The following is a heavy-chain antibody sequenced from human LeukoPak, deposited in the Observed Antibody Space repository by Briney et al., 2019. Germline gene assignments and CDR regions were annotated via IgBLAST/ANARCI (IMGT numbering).Heavy chain of an antibody. Sequence: TGGSLRLSCAASGFTFDDYAMHWVRQAPEKGLEWVSLISWNGDIIYYGNSVKGRFTISRDNSKNSLYLQMNSLRVEDTAFHYCIRAAGYSMDVWGQGTTVTVSS. D-gene: IGHD3-3*02. J-gene: IGHJ6*02. CDR3: IRAAGYSMDV. CDR2: ISWNGDII. V-gene: IGHV3-43D*03. CDR1: GFTFDDYA.